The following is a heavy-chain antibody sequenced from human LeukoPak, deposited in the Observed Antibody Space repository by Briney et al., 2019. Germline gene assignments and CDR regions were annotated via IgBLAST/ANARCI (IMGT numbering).Heavy chain of an antibody. CDR3: ARVRYSYGYIEAFDI. Sequence: GGSLRLSCAASGFTFSSYAMHWVRQAPGKGLEWVAVISYDGSNKYYADSVKGRFTISRDNSKNTLYLQMNSLRAEDTAVYYCARVRYSYGYIEAFDIWGQGTMVTVSS. J-gene: IGHJ3*02. CDR1: GFTFSSYA. D-gene: IGHD5-18*01. CDR2: ISYDGSNK. V-gene: IGHV3-30*04.